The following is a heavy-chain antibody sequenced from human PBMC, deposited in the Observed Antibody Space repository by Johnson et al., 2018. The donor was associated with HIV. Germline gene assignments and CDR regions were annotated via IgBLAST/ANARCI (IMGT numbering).Heavy chain of an antibody. J-gene: IGHJ3*02. V-gene: IGHV3-23*04. CDR2: ISGSGGST. Sequence: VQLVESGGGLVQPGGSLRLSCAASGFTFSSYAMSWVRQAPGKGLEWVSAISGSGGSTYSADSVKGRFTISRDNSKNTLCLQMNSLRVEDTAVYYCASDGGRGDFDIWGQGTMVTVSS. CDR3: ASDGGRGDFDI. CDR1: GFTFSSYA. D-gene: IGHD3-16*01.